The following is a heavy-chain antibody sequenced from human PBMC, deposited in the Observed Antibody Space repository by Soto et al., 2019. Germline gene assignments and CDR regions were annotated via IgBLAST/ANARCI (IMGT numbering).Heavy chain of an antibody. CDR1: GGTFSSYA. D-gene: IGHD2-2*01. CDR2: IIPIFGTA. Sequence: SVKVSCKASGGTFSSYAISWVRQAPGQGLEWMGGIIPIFGTANYAQKFQGRVTITADESTSTAYMELSSLRSEDTAVYYCARHYTYCSSTSCYRSYYYYGMDVWGQGTTVTVSS. J-gene: IGHJ6*02. CDR3: ARHYTYCSSTSCYRSYYYYGMDV. V-gene: IGHV1-69*13.